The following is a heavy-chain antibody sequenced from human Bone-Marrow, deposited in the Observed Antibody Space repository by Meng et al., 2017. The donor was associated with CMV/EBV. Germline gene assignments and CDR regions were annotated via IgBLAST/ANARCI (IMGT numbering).Heavy chain of an antibody. D-gene: IGHD6-19*01. CDR3: ARVHSSDYYFDY. CDR1: GGTFSSYA. CDR2: IIPIFGTA. V-gene: IGHV1-69*05. J-gene: IGHJ4*02. Sequence: SVKVSCKASGGTFSSYAISWVRQAPGQGLEWMGGIIPIFGTANYAQKFQGRVTITTDESTSTAYMELSSLRSDDTAVYYCARVHSSDYYFDYWGQGTLVTVSS.